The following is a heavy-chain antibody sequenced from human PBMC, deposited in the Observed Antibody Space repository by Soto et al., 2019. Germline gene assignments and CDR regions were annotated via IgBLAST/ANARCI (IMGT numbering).Heavy chain of an antibody. D-gene: IGHD6-6*01. CDR2: ISYDGSNK. CDR1: GFTFSSYG. CDR3: AKCRRSSSSGIDY. Sequence: GGSLRLFCAASGFTFSSYGMHWVRQAPGKGLEWVAVISYDGSNKYCADSVKGRFTISRDNSKNTLYLQMNSLRAEDTAVYYCAKCRRSSSSGIDYWGQGTLVTVSS. J-gene: IGHJ4*02. V-gene: IGHV3-30*18.